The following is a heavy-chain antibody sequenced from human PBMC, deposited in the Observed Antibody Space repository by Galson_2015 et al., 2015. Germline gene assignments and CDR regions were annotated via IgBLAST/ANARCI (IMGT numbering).Heavy chain of an antibody. Sequence: SLRLSCAASGFTVSSNYMSWVRQAPGKGLEWVSVIYSGGSTYYADSVKGRFTISRDNSKNTLYLQMNSLRAEDTAVYYCAREYCGGDCYSPDNYYYYYYMDVWGKGTTVTVSS. CDR2: IYSGGST. V-gene: IGHV3-53*01. CDR3: AREYCGGDCYSPDNYYYYYYMDV. CDR1: GFTVSSNY. J-gene: IGHJ6*03. D-gene: IGHD2-21*02.